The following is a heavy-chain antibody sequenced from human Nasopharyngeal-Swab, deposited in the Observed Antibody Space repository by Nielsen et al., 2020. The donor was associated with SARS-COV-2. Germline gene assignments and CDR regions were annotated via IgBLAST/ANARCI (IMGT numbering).Heavy chain of an antibody. V-gene: IGHV3-23*01. CDR2: IIENGADT. CDR1: GFNFRNFA. Sequence: SCAASGFNFRNFAMSWVRQAPGKGLEWVSGIIENGADTYYADSVKGRSTIFRDNSKNTLYLQMNSLSAEDTAVYYCVRDYTVNYYGLSTDYYAPLDSWGQGSLVTVSS. CDR3: VRDYTVNYYGLSTDYYAPLDS. D-gene: IGHD3-9*01. J-gene: IGHJ4*02.